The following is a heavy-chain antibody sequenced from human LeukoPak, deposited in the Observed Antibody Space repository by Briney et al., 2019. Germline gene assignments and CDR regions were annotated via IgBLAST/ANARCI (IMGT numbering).Heavy chain of an antibody. CDR1: GASISSHF. Sequence: SETLSLTWTVSGASISSHFWSWIRQAPGKGPQWIGYIYTGGTTNNNPSLKSPVIISTDTSKNQFSLMLSSVTAADTAVYYCARHFRGFEESAYDYWGQGTLVTVSS. D-gene: IGHD3-10*01. CDR3: ARHFRGFEESAYDY. J-gene: IGHJ4*02. V-gene: IGHV4-4*09. CDR2: IYTGGTT.